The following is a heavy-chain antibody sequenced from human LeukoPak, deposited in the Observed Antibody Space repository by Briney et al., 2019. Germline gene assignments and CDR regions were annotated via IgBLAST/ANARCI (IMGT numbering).Heavy chain of an antibody. CDR1: GFTFGNFW. V-gene: IGHV3-7*01. D-gene: IGHD3-10*02. CDR2: MKGDGSHI. J-gene: IGHJ6*04. CDR3: AELGITMIGGV. Sequence: PGGSLRLSCAAAGFTFGNFWISWVPQAPGRGLHWVASMKGDGSHIYYVDSVKGRFTISRDNARNSLYLQMNSLRAEDTAVYYCAELGITMIGGVWGKGTPVTISS.